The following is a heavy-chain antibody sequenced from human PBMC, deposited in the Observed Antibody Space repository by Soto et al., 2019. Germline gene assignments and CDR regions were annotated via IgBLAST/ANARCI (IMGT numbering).Heavy chain of an antibody. CDR3: AKDLTSTSRTPKL. V-gene: IGHV3-23*01. CDR1: GFTFSSYA. D-gene: IGHD2-2*01. Sequence: PGGSLRLSCAASGFTFSSYAMSWVRQAPGKGLEWVSAISDSGCSTYYADSMKGRFTISRKNSKNTLYLQINGLRAEDTAIYSWAKDLTSTSRTPKLGGQGPLVPVSS. J-gene: IGHJ4*02. CDR2: ISDSGCST.